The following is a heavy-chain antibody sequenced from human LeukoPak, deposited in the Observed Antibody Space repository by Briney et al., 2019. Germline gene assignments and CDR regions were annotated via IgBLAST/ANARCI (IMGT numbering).Heavy chain of an antibody. D-gene: IGHD5-18*01. J-gene: IGHJ4*02. CDR2: IFGSGGSP. CDR1: GFTFGSHA. Sequence: PGGSLRLSCEASGFTFGSHAVYWVRQAPGKGLEWVAGIFGSGGSPHYEDPVKGRFTISRDNSRNTVYLQINSLRAEDTAVYYCGKTTVGYSSGQKPAWPVDYWGQGTLVTVSP. V-gene: IGHV3-23*01. CDR3: GKTTVGYSSGQKPAWPVDY.